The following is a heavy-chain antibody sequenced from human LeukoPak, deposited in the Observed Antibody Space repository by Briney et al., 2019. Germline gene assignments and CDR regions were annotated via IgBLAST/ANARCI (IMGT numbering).Heavy chain of an antibody. Sequence: GGSLRLSCAASGFTFGNYWMHWVRQAPGKGLVGVSGIKVGGSTRFAVCVKGRCSIYRDKGQNQLYLQKSSLSYEDTAVYYCARERNSYYMDVWGKGTTVTVSS. J-gene: IGHJ6*03. CDR3: ARERNSYYMDV. CDR2: IKVGGST. CDR1: GFTFGNYW. V-gene: IGHV3-74*01.